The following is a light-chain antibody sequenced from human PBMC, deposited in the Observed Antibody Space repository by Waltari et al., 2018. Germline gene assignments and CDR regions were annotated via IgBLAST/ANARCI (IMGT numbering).Light chain of an antibody. Sequence: DIQMTQSPSSLSASVGDRVTITCRASQSIAGYLNWYQQKPGKAPNLLIYAASSLQSGVPSRFSGSGSGTDFTLTISSLQPEDFATYFCQHSYYSPATFGQGP. CDR3: QHSYYSPAT. CDR1: QSIAGY. J-gene: IGKJ1*01. V-gene: IGKV1-39*01. CDR2: AAS.